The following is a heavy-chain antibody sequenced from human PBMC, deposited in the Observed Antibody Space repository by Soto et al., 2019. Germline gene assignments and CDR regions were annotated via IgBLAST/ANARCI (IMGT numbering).Heavy chain of an antibody. CDR2: IIPIFGTP. CDR3: ARGYTDYDDHSYAFDS. Sequence: QVQLVQSGAEVKKPGSSVKVSCKASGGTFSTSLISWVRQAPGQGLEWMGGIIPIFGTPNYAQKFQGRVTITADESTSTVYMELNSLRSEDTAMYYCARGYTDYDDHSYAFDSGGQGTQVTVSS. CDR1: GGTFSTSL. V-gene: IGHV1-69*01. J-gene: IGHJ4*02. D-gene: IGHD3-22*01.